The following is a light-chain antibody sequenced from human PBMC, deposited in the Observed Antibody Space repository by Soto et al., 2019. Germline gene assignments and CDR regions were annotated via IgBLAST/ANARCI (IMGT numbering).Light chain of an antibody. V-gene: IGLV2-14*03. CDR2: DVS. Sequence: QSALTQPASVSGSPGQSITISCIGTSSDVGAYNYVSWYQQHPDKAPKLMIYDVSNRPSGVSYRFSGSKSGNTASLTISGLQAEDEGDFYCSSYTSSGTDVFGTGTKVTVL. CDR3: SSYTSSGTDV. J-gene: IGLJ1*01. CDR1: SSDVGAYNY.